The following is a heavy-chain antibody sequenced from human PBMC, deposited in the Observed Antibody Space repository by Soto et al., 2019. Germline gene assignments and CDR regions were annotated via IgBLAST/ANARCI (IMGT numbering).Heavy chain of an antibody. J-gene: IGHJ4*02. CDR3: AKVLSSGSYSGALEY. CDR1: GFSITSFA. CDR2: ISASGGST. Sequence: GGSLRLSCVASGFSITSFAMSCVRQAPGKGLEWASAISASGGSTYADSVKGRFTISRDNSKNTLYLQMNSLRVEDTAVYYCAKVLSSGSYSGALEYWGQGALVTVSS. D-gene: IGHD1-26*01. V-gene: IGHV3-23*01.